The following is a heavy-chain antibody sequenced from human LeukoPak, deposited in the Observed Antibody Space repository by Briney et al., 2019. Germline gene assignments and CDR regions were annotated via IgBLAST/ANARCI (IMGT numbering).Heavy chain of an antibody. D-gene: IGHD1-26*01. V-gene: IGHV4-59*08. CDR3: ARQSYGGAYYFFGY. Sequence: PSQTLSLTCTVSSGSISGYYWTWIRQPPGKGLEWIGNIFYSGSTNYNPSLKSRVTISLDTSKKQFSLKLTSVTAADTAVYYCARQSYGGAYYFFGYWGQGTLVAVSS. CDR2: IFYSGST. J-gene: IGHJ4*02. CDR1: SGSISGYY.